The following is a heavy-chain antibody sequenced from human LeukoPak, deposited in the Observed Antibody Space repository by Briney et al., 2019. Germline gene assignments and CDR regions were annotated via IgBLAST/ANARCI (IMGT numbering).Heavy chain of an antibody. V-gene: IGHV4-59*08. CDR2: IYYSGST. Sequence: SETLSLTCAVYGGSFSGYYWSWIRQPPGKGLEWIGYIYYSGSTNYNPSLKSRVTISVDTSKNQFSLKLSSVTAADTAVYYCARAYGYSAFDIWGQGTMVTVSS. J-gene: IGHJ3*02. CDR1: GGSFSGYY. D-gene: IGHD5-18*01. CDR3: ARAYGYSAFDI.